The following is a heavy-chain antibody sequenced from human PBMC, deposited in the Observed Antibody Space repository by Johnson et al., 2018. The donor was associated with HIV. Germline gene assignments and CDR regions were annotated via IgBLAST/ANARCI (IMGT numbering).Heavy chain of an antibody. V-gene: IGHV3-9*01. CDR1: GFTFDDYA. Sequence: VQLVESGGGLVQPGRSLRLSCAASGFTFDDYAMHCVRQAPGKGLEWVSGISWNSISIRYADSVKGRFTISRDNAKNSLYLQMNSLRVEDTALYYCAKDRELLELSHAFDSWGQGTMVTVSS. J-gene: IGHJ3*02. CDR2: ISWNSISI. D-gene: IGHD1-7*01. CDR3: AKDRELLELSHAFDS.